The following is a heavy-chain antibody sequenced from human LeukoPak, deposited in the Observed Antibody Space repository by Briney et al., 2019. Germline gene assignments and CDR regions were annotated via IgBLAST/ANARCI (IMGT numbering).Heavy chain of an antibody. CDR3: ARDNNNGEWLLAVDY. V-gene: IGHV3-30*01. CDR2: ISYDGSNK. D-gene: IGHD3-3*01. J-gene: IGHJ4*02. Sequence: GRSLRLSCAASGFTFSSYAMHWVRQAPGKGLEWVAVISYDGSNKYYADSVKGRFTISRDNSKNTLYLQMNSLRAEDTAVYYCARDNNNGEWLLAVDYWGQGTLVTVSS. CDR1: GFTFSSYA.